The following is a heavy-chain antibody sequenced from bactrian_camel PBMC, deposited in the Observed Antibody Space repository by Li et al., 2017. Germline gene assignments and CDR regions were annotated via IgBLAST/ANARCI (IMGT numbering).Heavy chain of an antibody. Sequence: HVQLVESGGGSVQAGGSLSLSCVVSGNTGSRSCLAWFRQAPGKEREGVAALTPQGRQPFYADSVKGRFTISRDNAKNTLYLQMNSLKPEDTAMYYRAASEGSNGYCPPAMFNYWGQGTQVTVS. CDR1: GNTGSRSC. CDR3: AASEGSNGYCPPAMFNY. V-gene: IGHV3S1*01. D-gene: IGHD6*01. J-gene: IGHJ4*01. CDR2: LTPQGRQP.